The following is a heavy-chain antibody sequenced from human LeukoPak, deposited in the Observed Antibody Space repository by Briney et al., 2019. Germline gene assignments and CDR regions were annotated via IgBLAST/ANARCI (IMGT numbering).Heavy chain of an antibody. J-gene: IGHJ4*02. D-gene: IGHD6-19*01. Sequence: GGSLRLSCAASGFTFSDYYMSWIRQAPGKGLEWVSYISSSSSYTNYADSVKDRFTISRDNSQNTVYLQMSSLRAEDTAVYYCARLRYSSGPLGFWGQGTLVTVSS. CDR3: ARLRYSSGPLGF. CDR2: ISSSSSYT. V-gene: IGHV3-11*06. CDR1: GFTFSDYY.